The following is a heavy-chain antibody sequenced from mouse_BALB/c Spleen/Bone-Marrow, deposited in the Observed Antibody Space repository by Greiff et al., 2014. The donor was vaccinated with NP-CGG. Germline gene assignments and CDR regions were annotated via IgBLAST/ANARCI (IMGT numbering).Heavy chain of an antibody. D-gene: IGHD2-4*01. V-gene: IGHV1-81*01. CDR1: GYTFTDYV. J-gene: IGHJ1*01. CDR2: IYPGSGST. CDR3: ARYYDYDWYFDV. Sequence: LQESGPELVKPGASVKMSCKASGYTFTDYVISWVKQRTGQGLEWIGEIYPGSGSTYYNEKFKGKATLTADKSSNTAYMQPSSLTSEDSAVYFCARYYDYDWYFDVWGAGTTVTVSS.